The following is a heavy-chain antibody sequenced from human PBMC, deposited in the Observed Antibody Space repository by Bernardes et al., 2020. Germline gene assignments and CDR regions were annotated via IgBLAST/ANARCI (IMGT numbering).Heavy chain of an antibody. D-gene: IGHD3-9*01. J-gene: IGHJ5*02. CDR3: ARDHILTGYRWFDP. CDR1: GGSISSGGYY. CDR2: IYYSGST. Sequence: SEPLSLTCTVSGGSISSGGYYWSWLRQHPGKGLEWIGYIYYSGSTYYNPSLKSRVTISVDTSKNQFSLKLSSVTAADTAVYYCARDHILTGYRWFDPWGQGTLVTVSS. V-gene: IGHV4-31*03.